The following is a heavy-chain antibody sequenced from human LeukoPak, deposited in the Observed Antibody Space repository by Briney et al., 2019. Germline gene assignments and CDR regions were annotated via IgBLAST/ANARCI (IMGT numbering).Heavy chain of an antibody. V-gene: IGHV4-59*11. CDR1: GGSISSHY. J-gene: IGHJ6*03. Sequence: SETLSLTCTVSGGSISSHYWSWIRQPPGKGLEWIGYFYYSGSTNYNPSLKSRVTISVDTSKNQFSLKLSSVTAADTAVYYCARVFGHDFWSGYSYYYYYMDVWGKGTTVTVSS. CDR3: ARVFGHDFWSGYSYYYYYMDV. CDR2: FYYSGST. D-gene: IGHD3-3*01.